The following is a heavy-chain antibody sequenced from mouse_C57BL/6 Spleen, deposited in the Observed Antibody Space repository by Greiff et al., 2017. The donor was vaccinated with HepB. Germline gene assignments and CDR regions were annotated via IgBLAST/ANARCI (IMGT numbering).Heavy chain of an antibody. D-gene: IGHD1-1*01. J-gene: IGHJ3*01. Sequence: DVKLQESGPGMVKPSQSLSLTCTVTGYSITSGYDWHWIRHFPGNKLEWMGYISYSGSTNYNPSLNSRISITHDTSKNHFFLKMNSVTTEDTATYYCARGYYGSSYVTWFAYLGQGTLVTVSA. CDR1: GYSITSGYD. V-gene: IGHV3-1*01. CDR3: ARGYYGSSYVTWFAY. CDR2: ISYSGST.